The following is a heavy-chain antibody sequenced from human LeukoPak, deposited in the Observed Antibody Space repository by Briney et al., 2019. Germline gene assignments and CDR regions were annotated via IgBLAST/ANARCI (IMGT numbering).Heavy chain of an antibody. CDR3: ARLIHRGYSSNWYVDY. Sequence: ASVKVSCKASGYTFTSYGISWARQAPGQGLEWMGWISAYNGNTNYAQKLQGRVTMTTDTSTSTAYMELRSLRSDDTAVYYCARLIHRGYSSNWYVDYWGQGTLVTVSS. D-gene: IGHD6-13*01. CDR2: ISAYNGNT. J-gene: IGHJ4*02. V-gene: IGHV1-18*01. CDR1: GYTFTSYG.